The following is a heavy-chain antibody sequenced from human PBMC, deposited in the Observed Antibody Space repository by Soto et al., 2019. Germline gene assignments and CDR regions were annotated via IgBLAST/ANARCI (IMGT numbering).Heavy chain of an antibody. CDR3: SRYYYNSGTHYYAMDV. V-gene: IGHV4-59*13. Sequence: QVQLQESGPGVVKPSETLSLTCTVSGGSISGYYWSWIRQPPGKGLEWIGFIYYSGDTNYNPSLKCRITISVGRSKNPVALKLTSVTAADAAVYYCSRYYYNSGTHYYAMDVWGQGTTVTVSS. D-gene: IGHD3-10*01. CDR1: GGSISGYY. J-gene: IGHJ6*02. CDR2: IYYSGDT.